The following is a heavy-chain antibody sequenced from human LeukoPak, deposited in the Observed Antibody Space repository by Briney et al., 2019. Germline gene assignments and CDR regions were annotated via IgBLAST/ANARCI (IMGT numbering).Heavy chain of an antibody. V-gene: IGHV3-30*04. J-gene: IGHJ4*02. CDR3: ARGTLPVTRFDY. Sequence: GGSLRLSCAASGFTFSSYAMHWVRQAPGKGLEWVAVISYDGSNKYYADSVKGRFTISRDNSKNTLYLQMNSLRAEDTAVYYCARGTLPVTRFDYWGQGTLVTVSS. D-gene: IGHD4-17*01. CDR1: GFTFSSYA. CDR2: ISYDGSNK.